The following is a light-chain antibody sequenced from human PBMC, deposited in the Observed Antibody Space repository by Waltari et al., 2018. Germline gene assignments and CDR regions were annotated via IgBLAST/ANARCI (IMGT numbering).Light chain of an antibody. Sequence: DIQMTQSPSSLSASVGDRVTVTCRASQGINKGLSWYQQKPGKAPTLLIYAASSLQTGVSSRFSGSGSGTDFTLIISSLQPEDVATYYCQQDYTTPYSFGQGTKVEIK. CDR2: AAS. CDR1: QGINKG. J-gene: IGKJ2*03. V-gene: IGKV1-27*01. CDR3: QQDYTTPYS.